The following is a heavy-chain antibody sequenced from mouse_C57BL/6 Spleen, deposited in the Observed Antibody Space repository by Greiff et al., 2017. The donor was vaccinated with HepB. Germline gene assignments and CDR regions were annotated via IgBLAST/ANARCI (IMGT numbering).Heavy chain of an antibody. V-gene: IGHV1-69*01. CDR2: IDPSDSYT. CDR1: GYTFTSYW. CDR3: ARSGNYGNLGGFAY. D-gene: IGHD2-1*01. Sequence: QVQLKQPGAELVMPGASVKLSCKASGYTFTSYWMHWVKQRPGQGLEWIGEIDPSDSYTNYNQKFKGKSTLTVDKSSSTAYMQLSSLTSEDSAVYYCARSGNYGNLGGFAYWGQGTLVTVSA. J-gene: IGHJ3*01.